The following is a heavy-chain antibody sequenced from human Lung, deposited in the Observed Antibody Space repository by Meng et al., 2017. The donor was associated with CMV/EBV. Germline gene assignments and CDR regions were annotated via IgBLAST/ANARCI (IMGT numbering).Heavy chain of an antibody. J-gene: IGHJ4*02. CDR1: GFRFDDYG. CDR3: AKDLLLFGGPNAYFDY. CDR2: IRHDGTNK. V-gene: IGHV3-30*02. D-gene: IGHD3-16*01. Sequence: GGSLRLXCAASGFRFDDYGMHWVRQTPGKGLEWVAFIRHDGTNKFYGDSVKGRFTISRDNSKNTVYLQMNSLRPEETAVYYCAKDLLLFGGPNAYFDYWGQGTXVTVSS.